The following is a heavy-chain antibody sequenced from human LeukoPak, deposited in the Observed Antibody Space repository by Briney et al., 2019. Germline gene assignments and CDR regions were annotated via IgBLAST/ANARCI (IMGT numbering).Heavy chain of an antibody. CDR3: AKASVDTAIEIDY. V-gene: IGHV3-30-3*01. CDR1: GFTFSSYA. CDR2: ISYDGSNK. Sequence: PGRSLRLSCAASGFTFSSYAMHWVRQAPGKGLEWVAVISYDGSNKYYADSVKGRFTISRDNSKNTLYLQMNSLRAEDTAVYYCAKASVDTAIEIDYWGQGTLVTVSS. D-gene: IGHD5-18*01. J-gene: IGHJ4*02.